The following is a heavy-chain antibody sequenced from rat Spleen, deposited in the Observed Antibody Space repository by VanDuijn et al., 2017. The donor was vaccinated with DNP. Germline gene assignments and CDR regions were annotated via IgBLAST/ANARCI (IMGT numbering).Heavy chain of an antibody. CDR2: ISYDGGST. D-gene: IGHD1-4*01. V-gene: IGHV5-20*01. CDR1: GFTFSNYD. CDR3: TRDLHFGYNYAFDY. Sequence: EVHLVESGGGLVQPGRSLKLSCAASGFTFSNYDMAWVRQAPTKGLEWVAYISYDGGSTYHGDSVKGRFTISRDNGKSTLYLQMESLRSEDTAAYFCTRDLHFGYNYAFDYWGQGVMVSVSS. J-gene: IGHJ2*01.